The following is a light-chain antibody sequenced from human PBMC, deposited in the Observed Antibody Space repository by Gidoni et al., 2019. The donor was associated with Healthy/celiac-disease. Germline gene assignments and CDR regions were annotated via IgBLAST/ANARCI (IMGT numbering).Light chain of an antibody. J-gene: IGKJ4*01. CDR3: QQYGSSPPLT. CDR2: GAS. Sequence: EIVLTQSPGTLSLSPGERATLSCRASQRVSSSYLAWYQQKPGQAPRLLIYGASSGATGIPDSFSGSGSGTDFTLTISRLEPEDFAVYYCQQYGSSPPLTFGGGTKVEIK. V-gene: IGKV3-20*01. CDR1: QRVSSSY.